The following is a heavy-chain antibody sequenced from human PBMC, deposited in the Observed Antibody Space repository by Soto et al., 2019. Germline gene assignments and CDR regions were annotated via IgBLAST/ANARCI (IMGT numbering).Heavy chain of an antibody. V-gene: IGHV3-74*01. CDR2: MTSDGSTT. CDR1: GFNFGNSW. J-gene: IGHJ4*02. CDR3: ATAEVDY. Sequence: GGSLRLSCAASGFNFGNSWMHWVRQAPGKGLEWVSRMTSDGSTTDYADPVKGRFTVSRDNGKYTLYLQMNSLRAEDTAVYYCATAEVDYWGPGTLVT.